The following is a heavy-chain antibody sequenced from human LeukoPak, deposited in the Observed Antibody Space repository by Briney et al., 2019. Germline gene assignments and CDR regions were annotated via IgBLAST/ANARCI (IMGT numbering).Heavy chain of an antibody. CDR1: GFTFTNAW. D-gene: IGHD6-13*01. CDR2: IKSKTDGGTT. CDR3: TTVRGSSYQYFQR. Sequence: TGGSLRLSCASSGFTFTNAWMSWVRQAPGKGLEWVGRIKSKTDGGTTDYAAPVKGRFTISRDDSKTTLYLQMNSLKSEDTAAYYCTTVRGSSYQYFQRWGQGTLVTVSS. V-gene: IGHV3-15*01. J-gene: IGHJ1*01.